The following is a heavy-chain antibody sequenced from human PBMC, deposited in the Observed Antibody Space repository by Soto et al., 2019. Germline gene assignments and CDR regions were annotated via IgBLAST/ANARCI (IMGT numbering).Heavy chain of an antibody. Sequence: PGGSLRLSCAASGFTFSRYELHWVRQAPGKGLEWISYISSSGSTAYYASSVEGRFTISRDNANHSVYLQMDSLRAEDTALYYCTRAAWFPYLSFYWGRGALVTVSS. D-gene: IGHD3-10*01. V-gene: IGHV3-48*03. CDR3: TRAAWFPYLSFY. CDR1: GFTFSRYE. J-gene: IGHJ4*02. CDR2: ISSSGSTA.